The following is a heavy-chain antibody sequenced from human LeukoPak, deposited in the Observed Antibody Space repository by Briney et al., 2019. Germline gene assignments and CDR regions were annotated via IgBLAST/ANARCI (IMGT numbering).Heavy chain of an antibody. Sequence: GGSLRLSCAASGFTLSSYAMSWVRQAPGKGLEWVSAISGSGGSTYYADSVKGRFTISRDNSKNTLYLQMNSLRAEDTAVYYCAKSVVVTTYYFDYWGQGTLVTVSS. J-gene: IGHJ4*02. D-gene: IGHD2-21*02. CDR2: ISGSGGST. V-gene: IGHV3-23*01. CDR3: AKSVVVTTYYFDY. CDR1: GFTLSSYA.